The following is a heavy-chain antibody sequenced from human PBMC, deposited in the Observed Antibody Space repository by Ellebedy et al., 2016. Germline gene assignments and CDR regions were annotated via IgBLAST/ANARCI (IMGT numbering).Heavy chain of an antibody. CDR2: IYSGGTT. Sequence: GGSLRLSCAASGFSVSSHYMSWVRQAPGKGLEWVSVIYSGGTTYQADSVKDRFTISRDTSKNTLYLQMTSLRAEDTAIYYCARGWSGSNWHIIDNYDAFDIWGQGTLVTVSS. V-gene: IGHV3-66*01. CDR3: ARGWSGSNWHIIDNYDAFDI. J-gene: IGHJ3*02. CDR1: GFSVSSHY. D-gene: IGHD3-3*01.